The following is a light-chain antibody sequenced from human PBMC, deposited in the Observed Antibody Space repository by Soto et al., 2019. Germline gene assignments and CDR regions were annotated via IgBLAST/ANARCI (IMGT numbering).Light chain of an antibody. CDR1: STDVGGYNF. V-gene: IGLV2-14*01. Sequence: QSALTQPASVSGSLGQSITISCTGTSTDVGGYNFVSWYQQHPDKAPKLLIYEVTNRPSGVSNRFSGSKSGNTASLTISGLQAEDEADYYCSSYTSTSTPVFGTGTKLTVL. J-gene: IGLJ1*01. CDR3: SSYTSTSTPV. CDR2: EVT.